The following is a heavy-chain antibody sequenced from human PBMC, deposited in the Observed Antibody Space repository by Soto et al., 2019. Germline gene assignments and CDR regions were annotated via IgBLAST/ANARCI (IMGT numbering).Heavy chain of an antibody. V-gene: IGHV4-59*11. CDR2: IYYNGNT. D-gene: IGHD7-27*01. CDR1: GGSISNHY. CDR3: TRANWYSEY. J-gene: IGHJ4*02. Sequence: VQLQESGPGLVKPSETLSLTCSVSGGSISNHYWSWIRQPPGKGLEWIGYIYYNGNTNYNPSLKSRVTMSVDTSRNQISLKLTTLTAADTAVYYCTRANWYSEYWGQGTLVTVSS.